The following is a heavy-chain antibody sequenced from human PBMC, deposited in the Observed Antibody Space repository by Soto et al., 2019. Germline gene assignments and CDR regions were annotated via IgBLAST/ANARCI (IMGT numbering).Heavy chain of an antibody. Sequence: QVQLVESGGGVVQPGGSLRLSCAASGFTFSIYAMHWVRQAPGKGLEWVAVVSFDERQKYSTESVKGRFTISRDNSKNTLFLQMDSLRPEDTAVYYGASIAHFRPVIQAPAAAGRRAATFDIRGQGTVVTVSS. J-gene: IGHJ3*02. CDR1: GFTFSIYA. CDR3: ASIAHFRPVIQAPAAAGRRAATFDI. D-gene: IGHD6-13*01. CDR2: VSFDERQK. V-gene: IGHV3-30*04.